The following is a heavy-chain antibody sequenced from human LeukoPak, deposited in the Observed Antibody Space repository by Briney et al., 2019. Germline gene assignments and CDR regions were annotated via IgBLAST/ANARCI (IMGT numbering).Heavy chain of an antibody. CDR2: INHSGST. J-gene: IGHJ4*02. CDR1: GGSFSGYY. CDR3: ARSGEDIVVVPAALNFDY. Sequence: PSETLSLTCAVYGGSFSGYYWSWIRQPPGKGLEWIGEINHSGSTNYNPSLKSRVTISVDTSKNQFSLKLSSVTAADTAVYYCARSGEDIVVVPAALNFDYWGQGTLVTVSS. V-gene: IGHV4-34*01. D-gene: IGHD2-2*01.